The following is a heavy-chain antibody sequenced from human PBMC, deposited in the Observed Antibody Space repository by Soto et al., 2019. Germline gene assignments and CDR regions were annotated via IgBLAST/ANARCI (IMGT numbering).Heavy chain of an antibody. D-gene: IGHD5-12*01. Sequence: GSGPTLVNPTQTLTLTCTFSGFSLSTSGVGVGWIRQPPGKALEWLALIYWDDDKRYSPSLKSRLTITKDTSKNQVVLTMTNMDPVDTATYYCAHSLVEMATIPNLIDPFDYWGQGTLVTVSS. V-gene: IGHV2-5*02. CDR2: IYWDDDK. J-gene: IGHJ4*02. CDR3: AHSLVEMATIPNLIDPFDY. CDR1: GFSLSTSGVG.